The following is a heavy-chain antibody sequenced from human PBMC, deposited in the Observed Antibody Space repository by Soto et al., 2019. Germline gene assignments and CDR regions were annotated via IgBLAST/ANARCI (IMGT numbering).Heavy chain of an antibody. CDR1: GFTLSDHY. V-gene: IGHV4-31*02. J-gene: IGHJ4*02. D-gene: IGHD3-10*01. CDR3: AGSSGYYGSGSSYYYFDS. Sequence: VQLVESGGGLVQPGGSLRLSCAGSGFTLSDHYIDWVRQHPGKGLEWIGYVYYSGSTYYNPSLRSRLTISIDTSTNQFSLKLASVTAADTAVYYCAGSSGYYGSGSSYYYFDSWGQGTLVTVSS. CDR2: VYYSGST.